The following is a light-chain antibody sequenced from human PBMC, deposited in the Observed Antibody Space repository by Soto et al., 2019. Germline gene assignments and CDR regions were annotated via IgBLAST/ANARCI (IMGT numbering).Light chain of an antibody. V-gene: IGKV3-20*01. CDR1: QSVSNNY. J-gene: IGKJ1*01. Sequence: EIVLAQSPGTLSLSPGERATLSCRASQSVSNNYLAWYQQKPGQAPRLLIYGASNTATGIPDRFSGSGSGTDFTLTISRLEPEDFAVYYCQQYGSSPRTFGQGTKVDI. CDR3: QQYGSSPRT. CDR2: GAS.